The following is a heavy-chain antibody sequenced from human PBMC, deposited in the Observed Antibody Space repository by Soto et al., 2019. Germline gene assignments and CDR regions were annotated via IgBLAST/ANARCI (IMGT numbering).Heavy chain of an antibody. V-gene: IGHV3-23*01. J-gene: IGHJ4*02. CDR1: GFTFSSYA. D-gene: IGHD6-13*01. CDR3: AKDPVAAADGKDGSYYFDY. CDR2: ISGSGGST. Sequence: EVQLLESGGGLVQPGGSLRLSCAASGFTFSSYAMSWVRQAPGKGLEWVSAISGSGGSTYYADSVKGRFTISRDNSKNTLYLQMNSLRAEDTAIYYCAKDPVAAADGKDGSYYFDYWGQGTLVTVSS.